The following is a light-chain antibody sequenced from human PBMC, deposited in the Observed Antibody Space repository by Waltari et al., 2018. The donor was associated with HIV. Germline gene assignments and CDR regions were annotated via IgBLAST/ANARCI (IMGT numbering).Light chain of an antibody. Sequence: QAVVSQEPSLTVSPGGTVPLNCTSATGPVIIGHSANWFQQRPGQAPGPLIYSSTRRHSWTPERVSASLVDDRAALSLLPVWPEYEAVYYCMRCFRSSYLFGGGTKVTVL. CDR2: SST. V-gene: IGLV7-43*01. J-gene: IGLJ2*01. CDR1: TGPVIIGHS. CDR3: MRCFRSSYL.